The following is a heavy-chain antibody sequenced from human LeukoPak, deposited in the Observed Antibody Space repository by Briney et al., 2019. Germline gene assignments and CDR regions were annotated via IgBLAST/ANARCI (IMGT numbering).Heavy chain of an antibody. CDR1: GYSISSGYY. J-gene: IGHJ4*02. V-gene: IGHV4-38-2*02. CDR3: ARYSYGSSHDY. Sequence: SETLSLTCTVSGYSISSGYYWGWIRQSPGQGLEWIGTIDHSGSTDYNPSLKSRVTISVDTSKNQFSLRLSSVTAADTAVYYCARYSYGSSHDYWGQGTLVTVSS. D-gene: IGHD5-18*01. CDR2: IDHSGST.